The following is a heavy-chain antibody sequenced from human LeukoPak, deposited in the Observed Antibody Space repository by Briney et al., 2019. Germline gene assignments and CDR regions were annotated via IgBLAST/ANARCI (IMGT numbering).Heavy chain of an antibody. D-gene: IGHD6-13*01. CDR3: ARGRIAAAVNAFDI. CDR2: TSSSSSYI. CDR1: GFTFSSYS. V-gene: IGHV3-21*01. J-gene: IGHJ3*02. Sequence: GGSLRLSCAASGFTFSSYSMNWVRQAPGKGLEWVSSTSSSSSYIYYADSVKGRFTISRDNAKNSLYLQMNSLRAEDTAVYYCARGRIAAAVNAFDIWGQGTMVTVSS.